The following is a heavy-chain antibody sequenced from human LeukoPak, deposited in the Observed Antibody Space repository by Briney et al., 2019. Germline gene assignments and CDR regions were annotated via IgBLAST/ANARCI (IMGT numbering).Heavy chain of an antibody. J-gene: IGHJ4*02. CDR3: SNYSGSGTYFDY. CDR2: ISGSGGST. CDR1: GFTFSSYA. D-gene: IGHD3-10*01. V-gene: IGHV3-23*01. Sequence: GGSLRLSCAASGFTFSSYAMTWVRQAPGKGLEWVSSISGSGGSTYYAGSVKGRFTISRDNSKNTLYLQMNSLRAEDTAVYYCSNYSGSGTYFDYWGQGTLVTVSS.